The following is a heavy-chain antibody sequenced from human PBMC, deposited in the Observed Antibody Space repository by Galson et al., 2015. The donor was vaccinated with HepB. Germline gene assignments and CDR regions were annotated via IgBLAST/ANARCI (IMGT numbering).Heavy chain of an antibody. V-gene: IGHV3-23*01. CDR3: AKAQWATRYYYYGMDV. J-gene: IGHJ6*02. D-gene: IGHD2-8*01. CDR2: ISGSGSGT. Sequence: SLRLSCAASGFTFSSYAMIWVRQAPGKGLEWVSTISGSGSGTYYADSVKGRFTISRDNSKNTLYLQMNSLRAEDTAVYYCAKAQWATRYYYYGMDVWGQGTMVTVSS. CDR1: GFTFSSYA.